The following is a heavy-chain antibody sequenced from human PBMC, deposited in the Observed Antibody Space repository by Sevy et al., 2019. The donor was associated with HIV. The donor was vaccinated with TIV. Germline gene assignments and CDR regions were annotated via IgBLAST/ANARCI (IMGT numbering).Heavy chain of an antibody. CDR1: GYTFTTYD. V-gene: IGHV1-8*03. Sequence: ASVKVSCKASGYTFTTYDINWVRQATGQGLEWMGWMNPNSGATGYAQNFQGRVTITWNTSISTAYLELSSLKSEDTAVYFCARGDPDSDPSGDDAFDIWGRGTMVTVSS. D-gene: IGHD1-26*01. CDR2: MNPNSGAT. CDR3: ARGDPDSDPSGDDAFDI. J-gene: IGHJ3*02.